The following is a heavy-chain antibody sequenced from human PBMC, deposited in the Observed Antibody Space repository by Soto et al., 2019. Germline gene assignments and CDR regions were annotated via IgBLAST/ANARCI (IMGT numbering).Heavy chain of an antibody. J-gene: IGHJ4*02. CDR2: IIPIFGTA. CDR3: ARDARTPGYFDY. CDR1: GGTFSSYA. V-gene: IGHV1-69*06. Sequence: VKVSCKASGGTFSSYAISWMRQAPGQGLEWMGGIIPIFGTANYAQKFQGRVTITADKSTSTAYMELSSLRSEDTAVYYCARDARTPGYFDYWGQGTLVTVSS.